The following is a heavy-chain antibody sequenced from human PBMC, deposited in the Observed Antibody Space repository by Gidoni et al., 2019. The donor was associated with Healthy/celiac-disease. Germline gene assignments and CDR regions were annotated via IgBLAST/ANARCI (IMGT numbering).Heavy chain of an antibody. CDR3: ARVYCGGDCYSGSYFDY. Sequence: QVQLQESGPGLVKPSETLSLTCTVSGGSISRYYWSWIRQPPGKGLEWIGYIYYSGSTNYNPSLKSRVTISVDTSKNQFSLKLSSVTAADTAVYYCARVYCGGDCYSGSYFDYWGQGTLVTVSS. CDR1: GGSISRYY. J-gene: IGHJ4*02. V-gene: IGHV4-59*01. CDR2: IYYSGST. D-gene: IGHD2-21*01.